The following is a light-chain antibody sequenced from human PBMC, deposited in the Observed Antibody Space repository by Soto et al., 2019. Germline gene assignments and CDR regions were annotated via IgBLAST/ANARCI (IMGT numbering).Light chain of an antibody. V-gene: IGLV2-14*01. CDR2: EVS. J-gene: IGLJ3*02. CDR3: CSYTTTRTWV. CDR1: SSDVAAYNY. Sequence: HSALTQPASVSGSPGQSITISCTGTSSDVAAYNYVSWYQQHPDKAPKLMISEVSNRPSGVSNRFSGSKSGNTASLTISGLQADDEADYYCCSYTTTRTWVFGGGTKRTVL.